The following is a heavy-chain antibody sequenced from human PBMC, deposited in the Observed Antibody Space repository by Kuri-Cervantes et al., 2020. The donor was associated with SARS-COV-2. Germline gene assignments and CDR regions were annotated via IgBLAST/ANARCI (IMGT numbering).Heavy chain of an antibody. Sequence: LKISCAASGFTFSSYWMSWVRQAPGKGLEWVANIKQDGSEKYYVDSVKGRFTISRDNAKNSLYLQMNSLRAEDTAVYYCAMKSTRNNYYDSSGSFDYWGQGTLVTVSS. CDR3: AMKSTRNNYYDSSGSFDY. CDR1: GFTFSSYW. J-gene: IGHJ4*02. CDR2: IKQDGSEK. V-gene: IGHV3-7*02. D-gene: IGHD3-22*01.